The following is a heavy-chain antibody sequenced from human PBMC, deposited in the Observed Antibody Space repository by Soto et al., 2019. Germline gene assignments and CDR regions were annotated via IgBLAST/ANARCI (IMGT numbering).Heavy chain of an antibody. D-gene: IGHD6-6*01. CDR1: GFTFRMYW. Sequence: PGGSLRLSGVVGGFTFRMYWMHWVRQVPGQSPFWVTRISDDGTTTNYADSVRGRFTISRDNSKNTLYLQVNTLSADDPAVYYRPPRVASSSSSAYFDYSPQGTLVTVSS. CDR2: ISDDGTTT. J-gene: IGHJ4*02. CDR3: PPRVASSSSSAYFDY. V-gene: IGHV3-74*01.